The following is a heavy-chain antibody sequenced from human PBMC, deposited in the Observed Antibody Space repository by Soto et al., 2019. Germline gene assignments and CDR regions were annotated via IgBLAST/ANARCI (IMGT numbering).Heavy chain of an antibody. Sequence: PGASLKITAKGSGYTFTNYLIGWVRQMPGRGLEWMGIIHLGDSDTRYSPSFQGQVTISADKSISTAYLQWSSLKASDTAMYYCARPSIAAAGMSYYYGLDVWGQGTTVTVS. J-gene: IGHJ6*02. V-gene: IGHV5-51*01. CDR2: IHLGDSDT. CDR3: ARPSIAAAGMSYYYGLDV. CDR1: GYTFTNYL. D-gene: IGHD6-13*01.